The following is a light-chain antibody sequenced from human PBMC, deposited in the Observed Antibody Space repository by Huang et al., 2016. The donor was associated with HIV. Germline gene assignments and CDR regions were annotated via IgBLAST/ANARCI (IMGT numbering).Light chain of an antibody. V-gene: IGKV3D-15*01. CDR3: QHYNNWPPWT. CDR1: QGVSNN. Sequence: EIVMTQSPATLSVSPGERATLSCRASQGVSNNIAWYQQKPGQTPRLLIQGASTRATGIAAKFSGRVSGTDFTLTITSLQPEDSAVYYCQHYNNWPPWTFGPGTQVEI. CDR2: GAS. J-gene: IGKJ1*01.